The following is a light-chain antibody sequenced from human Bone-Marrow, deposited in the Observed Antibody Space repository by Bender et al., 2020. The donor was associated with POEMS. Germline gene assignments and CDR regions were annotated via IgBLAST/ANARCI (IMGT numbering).Light chain of an antibody. J-gene: IGLJ3*02. CDR1: SSDVGDYDH. CDR2: DVT. Sequence: QSALTQPRSVSGSPGQSVTISCTGTSSDVGDYDHVSWYQLHPGRAPKLIIYDVTQRPSVVPDRFSASKSGNTASLTISGLQVEDETDYYCCSYSGSYTWVCGGGTKLAVL. V-gene: IGLV2-11*01. CDR3: CSYSGSYTWV.